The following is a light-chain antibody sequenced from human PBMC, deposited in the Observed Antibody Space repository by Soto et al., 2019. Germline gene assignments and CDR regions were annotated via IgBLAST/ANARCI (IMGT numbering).Light chain of an antibody. Sequence: QSVLTQPASVSGSPGQSITISCSGTSGDVGGYNYVSWYQHHPGKAPKLIIYDVTYRPSGVSDRFSGSKSGNMASLAISGLQAEDEAAYYCCSYTSGRPLVVFGGGTQLTVL. CDR1: SGDVGGYNY. CDR2: DVT. V-gene: IGLV2-14*03. J-gene: IGLJ2*01. CDR3: CSYTSGRPLVV.